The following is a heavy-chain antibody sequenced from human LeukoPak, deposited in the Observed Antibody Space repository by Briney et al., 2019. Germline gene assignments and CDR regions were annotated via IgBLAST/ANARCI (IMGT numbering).Heavy chain of an antibody. Sequence: GGSLRLSCAASGFTFITFNMNWVRQAPGKGLEWVSSITSGGDYIYYADSVKGRFTTSRDNAKNSLSLQLNSLRVEDTAVYYCARVHYDVLAASYKWTPDYWGQGTLVTVSS. CDR2: ITSGGDYI. CDR3: ARVHYDVLAASYKWTPDY. V-gene: IGHV3-21*01. J-gene: IGHJ4*02. D-gene: IGHD3-9*01. CDR1: GFTFITFN.